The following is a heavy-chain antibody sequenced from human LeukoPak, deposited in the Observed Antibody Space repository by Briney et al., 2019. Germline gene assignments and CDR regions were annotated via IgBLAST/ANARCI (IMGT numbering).Heavy chain of an antibody. CDR3: AKDYYDSSGWYYYGMDV. Sequence: GGSLGLSCAASGFTFSSYAMSWVRQAPGKGLEWVSAISGSGGSTYYADSVKGRFTISRDNSKNTLYLQMNSLRAEDTAVYYCAKDYYDSSGWYYYGMDVWGQGTTVTVSS. J-gene: IGHJ6*02. D-gene: IGHD3-22*01. CDR1: GFTFSSYA. CDR2: ISGSGGST. V-gene: IGHV3-23*01.